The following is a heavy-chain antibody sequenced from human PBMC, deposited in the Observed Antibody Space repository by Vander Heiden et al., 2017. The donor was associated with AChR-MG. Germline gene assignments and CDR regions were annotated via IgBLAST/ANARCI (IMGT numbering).Heavy chain of an antibody. J-gene: IGHJ4*02. D-gene: IGHD2-2*01. CDR3: ARGTRYGTPDY. Sequence: QVQLVPSGAAVTKPGASVKASCRASGYTFTGSYIHWVRQGPGQVLEWLGWITPSNGGTHYAQKFQAGVNMTSDTSTTTAYLELTGLASADSAVYYCARGTRYGTPDYWGQGTLVTVSS. CDR1: GYTFTGSY. V-gene: IGHV1-2*02. CDR2: ITPSNGGT.